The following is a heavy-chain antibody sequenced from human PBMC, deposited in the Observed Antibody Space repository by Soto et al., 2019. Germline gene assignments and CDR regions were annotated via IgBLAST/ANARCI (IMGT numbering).Heavy chain of an antibody. D-gene: IGHD4-17*01. J-gene: IGHJ4*02. CDR2: IWYDGSNK. V-gene: IGHV3-33*01. CDR1: GFTFSSYG. Sequence: PGGSLRLSCAASGFTFSSYGMHWVRQAPGKGLEWVAVIWYDGSNKYYADSVKGRFTIPRDNSKNTLYLQMNSLRPEDTAVYYCARDPPDYGDYYFDYWGQGTLVTVSS. CDR3: ARDPPDYGDYYFDY.